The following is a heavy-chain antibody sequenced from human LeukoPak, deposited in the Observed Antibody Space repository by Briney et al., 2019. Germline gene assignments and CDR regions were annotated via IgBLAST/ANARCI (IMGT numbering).Heavy chain of an antibody. CDR2: IGPNGAST. CDR3: VKDLTGTWSFDY. D-gene: IGHD3-9*01. CDR1: GFTFSNHF. Sequence: GRSLRLSCSTSGFTFSNHFMHWVRQAPGKGLEYVSSIGPNGASTLYADSVKGRFTISRDNSKNALYLQLTSLRLEDTALYYCVKDLTGTWSFDYWGQGTLVTVSS. J-gene: IGHJ4*02. V-gene: IGHV3-64D*06.